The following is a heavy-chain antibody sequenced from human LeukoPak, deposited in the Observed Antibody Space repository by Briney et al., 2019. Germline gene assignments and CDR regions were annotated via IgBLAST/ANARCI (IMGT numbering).Heavy chain of an antibody. V-gene: IGHV1-2*06. CDR3: ASGYYYDSSGYFSY. Sequence: ASVKVPCKASGYTFIDYYVHWVRQAPGQGLEWMGRINPNTGGSNFAQNFEGRVTMTRDTSISTAYMELSRLRSDDTAVYYCASGYYYDSSGYFSYWGQGTLVTVSS. CDR1: GYTFIDYY. CDR2: INPNTGGS. D-gene: IGHD3-22*01. J-gene: IGHJ4*02.